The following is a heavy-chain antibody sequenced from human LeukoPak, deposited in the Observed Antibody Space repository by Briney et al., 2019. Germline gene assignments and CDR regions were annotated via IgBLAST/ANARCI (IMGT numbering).Heavy chain of an antibody. Sequence: SETLSLTCTVSGGSISIGDYYWSWIRQPPGKGLEWIGYIYYSGSTNYNPSLKSRVTRAVDTSKNQFSLNLTSVTATDTAVYYCARANYYGAGPETFDIWGQGTMVTVSS. CDR2: IYYSGST. CDR1: GGSISIGDYY. J-gene: IGHJ3*02. CDR3: ARANYYGAGPETFDI. V-gene: IGHV4-61*08. D-gene: IGHD3-10*01.